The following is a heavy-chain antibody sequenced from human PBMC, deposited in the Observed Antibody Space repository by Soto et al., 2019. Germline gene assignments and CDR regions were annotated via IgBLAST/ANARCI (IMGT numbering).Heavy chain of an antibody. V-gene: IGHV1-18*04. CDR2: ISAYNGNT. CDR3: AGEYGDYGYFDY. J-gene: IGHJ4*02. CDR1: GYTFTSYG. Sequence: QVQLVQSGAEVKKPGASVKVSCKASGYTFTSYGISWVRQAPGQGLEWMGWISAYNGNTNYAQKFQGRVTIIADESTSTAYMELSSLRSEDTAVYYCAGEYGDYGYFDYWGQGTLVTVSS. D-gene: IGHD4-17*01.